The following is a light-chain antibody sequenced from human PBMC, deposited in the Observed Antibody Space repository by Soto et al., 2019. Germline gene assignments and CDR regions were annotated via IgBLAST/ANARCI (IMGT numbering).Light chain of an antibody. CDR2: ATS. CDR1: QSVGNN. V-gene: IGKV3-15*01. Sequence: EIVLTQSPATLSVSPGERATLSCRASQSVGNNFAWYQQKPGQAPRLLIFATSTRATGVPARFSGSGSGTEFTLTISSPQSEHFAVYYCQQYGDWPLTFGGGAKVEIE. J-gene: IGKJ4*01. CDR3: QQYGDWPLT.